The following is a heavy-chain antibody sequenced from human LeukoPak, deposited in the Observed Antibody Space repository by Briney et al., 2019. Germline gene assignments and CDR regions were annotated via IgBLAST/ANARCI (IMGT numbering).Heavy chain of an antibody. J-gene: IGHJ6*03. Sequence: GGSLRLSCAASGFTFSNYGMHWVRQAPGKGLEWVTVISYDGSNKYYADSVKGRFTISRDNSKNTVYQQMNSLRAEDTAVYYCAKDGQLDRYSQFYMDVWGKGTTVTVSS. D-gene: IGHD1-1*01. CDR2: ISYDGSNK. CDR3: AKDGQLDRYSQFYMDV. V-gene: IGHV3-30*18. CDR1: GFTFSNYG.